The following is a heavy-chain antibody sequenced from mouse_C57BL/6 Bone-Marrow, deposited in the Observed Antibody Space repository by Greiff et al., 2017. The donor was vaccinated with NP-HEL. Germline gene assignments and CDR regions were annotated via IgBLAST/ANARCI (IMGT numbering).Heavy chain of an antibody. J-gene: IGHJ4*01. CDR1: GFTFSSYG. CDR3: ASGGYYGSKYYYAMDC. D-gene: IGHD1-1*01. Sequence: EVKLMESGGDLVKPGGSLQLSCAASGFTFSSYGMSWVRQTPDKRLEWVATISSGGSYTYHPASVTGRFPIPSDHAKHHRYLQMSSLKSEDTAMYYCASGGYYGSKYYYAMDCWGQGTSVTVSS. CDR2: ISSGGSYT. V-gene: IGHV5-6*01.